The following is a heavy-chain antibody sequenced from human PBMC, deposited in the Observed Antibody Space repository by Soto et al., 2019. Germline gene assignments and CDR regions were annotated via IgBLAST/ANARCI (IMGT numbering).Heavy chain of an antibody. CDR3: ARVGYCSSTSCYTGCMDV. J-gene: IGHJ6*02. CDR1: GFTFSSYS. CDR2: ISSSSSYI. D-gene: IGHD2-2*02. V-gene: IGHV3-21*01. Sequence: EVQLVESGGGLVKPGGSLRLSCAASGFTFSSYSMNLVRQAPGKGLECVSAISSSSSYIYYADSVKGRFTISRDNAKNSLYLQMNSLRSDDTAVYYCARVGYCSSTSCYTGCMDVWGQGTTVTVSS.